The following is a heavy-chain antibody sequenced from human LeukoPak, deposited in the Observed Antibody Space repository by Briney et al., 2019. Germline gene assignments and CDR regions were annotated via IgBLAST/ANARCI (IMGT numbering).Heavy chain of an antibody. CDR3: TRATLLWFGREGGPFDY. V-gene: IGHV3-49*04. J-gene: IGHJ4*02. D-gene: IGHD3-10*01. CDR2: IRSKAYGGTT. Sequence: TGGSLRLSCTASGFTFGDYAMGWVRQAPGKGLEWVGFIRSKAYGGTTEYAASVKGRFTISRDDSKSIAYLQMNSLKTEDTAVYYCTRATLLWFGREGGPFDYWGQGTLVTVSS. CDR1: GFTFGDYA.